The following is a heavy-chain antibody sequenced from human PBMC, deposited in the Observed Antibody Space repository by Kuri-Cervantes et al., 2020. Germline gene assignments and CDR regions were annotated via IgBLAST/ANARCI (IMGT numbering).Heavy chain of an antibody. V-gene: IGHV3-7*02. J-gene: IGHJ4*02. CDR2: IKQDGREK. CDR1: GFPFNSHW. CDR3: AIRWVGEEDY. D-gene: IGHD3-16*01. Sequence: GESLKISCEVSGFPFNSHWMSWVRQAPGKGLEWVANIKQDGREKYLVDSVRGRFTVSRDNAKNSLYLQMNSLRAEDTAVYYCAIRWVGEEDYWGQGTLVTVSS.